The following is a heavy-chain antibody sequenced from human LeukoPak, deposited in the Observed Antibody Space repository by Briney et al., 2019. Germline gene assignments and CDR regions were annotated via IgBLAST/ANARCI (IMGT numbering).Heavy chain of an antibody. J-gene: IGHJ4*02. Sequence: SGGSLRLSCAASGFTFSTYFIHWVRQAPGKGLVWVSRINSDGSSASYADSVKGRFTISRDNAKNTLYLQMNSLRAEDTAVYYCARYYGSGTYALDYWGQGTLVTVSS. CDR3: ARYYGSGTYALDY. V-gene: IGHV3-74*01. CDR2: INSDGSSA. D-gene: IGHD3-10*01. CDR1: GFTFSTYF.